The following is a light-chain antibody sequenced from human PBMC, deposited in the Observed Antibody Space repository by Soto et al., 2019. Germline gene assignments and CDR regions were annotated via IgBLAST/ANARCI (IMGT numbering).Light chain of an antibody. V-gene: IGKV3-15*01. CDR1: HKIISN. Sequence: DIEMTQHPPPLSVSMGERVTLTCRASHKIISNLAWYQQKHGQAHRLLIYGDSTRNTGIPTRFSGSGSGTEFTLTLSSLQSEDFAVYSCQQYKFWPELTFGGGTKVDIK. CDR2: GDS. J-gene: IGKJ4*01. CDR3: QQYKFWPELT.